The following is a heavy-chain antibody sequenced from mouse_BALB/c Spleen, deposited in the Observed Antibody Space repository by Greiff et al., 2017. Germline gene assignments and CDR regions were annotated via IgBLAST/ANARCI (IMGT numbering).Heavy chain of an antibody. CDR1: GFTFSSYA. CDR2: ISSGGST. V-gene: IGHV5-6-5*01. J-gene: IGHJ4*01. CDR3: ARFLDGYYVDYAMDY. Sequence: EVKLMESGGGLVKPGGSLKLSCAASGFTFSSYAMSWVRQTPEKRLEWVASISSGGSTYYPDSVKGRFTITSDNARNNLYLQMSSLRSEDTAMYYCARFLDGYYVDYAMDYWGQGTSVTVSS. D-gene: IGHD2-3*01.